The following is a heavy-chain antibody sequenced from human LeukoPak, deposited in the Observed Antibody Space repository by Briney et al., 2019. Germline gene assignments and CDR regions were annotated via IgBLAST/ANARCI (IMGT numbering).Heavy chain of an antibody. CDR2: IYYSGST. V-gene: IGHV4-39*01. CDR1: GGSISSSSYY. D-gene: IGHD3-10*01. J-gene: IGHJ4*01. Sequence: PSETLSLTCTVSGGSISSSSYYWGWIRQPPGKGLEWIGSIYYSGSTYYNPSLKSRVTISVDTSKNQFSLKLSSVTAADTAVYYCASEYGTITMVRGVINYWGHGTLVTVSS. CDR3: ASEYGTITMVRGVINY.